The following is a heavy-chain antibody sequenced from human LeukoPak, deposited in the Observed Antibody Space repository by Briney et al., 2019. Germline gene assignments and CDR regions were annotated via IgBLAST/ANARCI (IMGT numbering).Heavy chain of an antibody. V-gene: IGHV3-21*01. CDR2: IDPSSTYI. Sequence: GGSLRLSCAASGFIFDDYGMSWVRQAPGKGLEWVSSIDPSSTYIYYADSVKGRFTISRDNAQNSLYLQMNSLRAEDTAVYYCTRGSYGDYEYWGQGTLVTVSS. D-gene: IGHD4-17*01. CDR1: GFIFDDYG. J-gene: IGHJ4*02. CDR3: TRGSYGDYEY.